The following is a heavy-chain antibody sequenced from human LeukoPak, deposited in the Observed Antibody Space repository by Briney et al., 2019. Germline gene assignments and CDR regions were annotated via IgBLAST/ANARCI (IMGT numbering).Heavy chain of an antibody. CDR1: GGSISSSY. CDR2: IYYSGGT. J-gene: IGHJ4*02. V-gene: IGHV4-59*01. Sequence: PSETLSLTCTVSGGSISSSYWSWIRQPPGKGLEWIGYIYYSGGTNYNPSLKSRVTIPVDTSQNQFSLNLSSVTAADTAVYYCARGSYSSGWYRDDYGGQGTLVTVSS. D-gene: IGHD6-19*01. CDR3: ARGSYSSGWYRDDY.